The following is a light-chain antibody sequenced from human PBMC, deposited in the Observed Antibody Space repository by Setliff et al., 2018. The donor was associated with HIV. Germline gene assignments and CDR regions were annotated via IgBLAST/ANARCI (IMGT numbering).Light chain of an antibody. CDR1: SSDVGNYNY. CDR2: EVS. CDR3: SPHTPSSTFV. V-gene: IGLV2-14*01. J-gene: IGLJ1*01. Sequence: QSALTQPASVSGSPGQSITISCTGTSSDVGNYNYVSWYQQHPGKAPKLMIYEVSNRPSGISNRFSGSKSGNTASLTISGLQAEDEADYYCSPHTPSSTFVFGTGTKVPS.